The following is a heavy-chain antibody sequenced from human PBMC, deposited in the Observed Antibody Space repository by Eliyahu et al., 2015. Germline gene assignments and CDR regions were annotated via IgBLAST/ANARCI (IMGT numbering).Heavy chain of an antibody. CDR1: GDSISSHY. D-gene: IGHD3-10*01. CDR3: ARVVFSGRGPAPPL. V-gene: IGHV4-4*07. CDR2: MFISGTT. J-gene: IGHJ3*01. Sequence: QVQLQESGPGLVKASETLSLTCTVSGDSISSHYWSWIRQPAGKGLEWIGRMFISGTTNYNPSLKSRVTMSLDTSKNQFSLNLSSVTAADTAVYYCARVVFSGRGPAPPLWGQGTQVIVSS.